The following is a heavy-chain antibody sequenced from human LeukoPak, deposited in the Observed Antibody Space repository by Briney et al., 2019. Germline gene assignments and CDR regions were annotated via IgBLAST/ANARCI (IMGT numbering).Heavy chain of an antibody. CDR3: ARGPSRTAMIPNWFDP. V-gene: IGHV4-39*01. D-gene: IGHD5-18*01. CDR1: GGSISSSSYY. Sequence: SETLSLTCTVSGGSISSSSYYWGWIRQPPGKGLEWIGSVYYSGSTYYNPSLKSRVTISVDTSKNQFSLKLSSVTPEDTAVYYCARGPSRTAMIPNWFDPWGQGTLVTVSS. CDR2: VYYSGST. J-gene: IGHJ5*02.